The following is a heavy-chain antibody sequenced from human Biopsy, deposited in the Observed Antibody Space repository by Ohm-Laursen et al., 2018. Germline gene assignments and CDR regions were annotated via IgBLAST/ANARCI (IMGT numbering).Heavy chain of an antibody. J-gene: IGHJ5*02. CDR3: ARTPRDSFWSGSYKRGLWFDP. V-gene: IGHV4-59*11. CDR2: VYNGGIT. D-gene: IGHD3-3*01. CDR1: GGSIISHY. Sequence: SETLSLTCSVSGGSIISHYWTWIRQPPGQGLEWIGHVYNGGITNYNPSLKSRVTISKDTSKNQISLQVNSVTAADTAVYYCARTPRDSFWSGSYKRGLWFDPWGQGTLVIVSS.